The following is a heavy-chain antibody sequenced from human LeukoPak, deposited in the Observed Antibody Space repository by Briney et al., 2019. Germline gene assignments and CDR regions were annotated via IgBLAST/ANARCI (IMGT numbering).Heavy chain of an antibody. CDR1: GYTFTSCG. J-gene: IGHJ4*02. D-gene: IGHD3-22*01. CDR3: ARVRGYYDSSGPRDY. Sequence: ASVKVSCKASGYTFTSCGISWVRQASGQGLEWMGWISAYNGNTNYAQKLQGRVTMTTDASTSTAYMELRSLRSDDTAVYYCARVRGYYDSSGPRDYWGQGTLVTVSS. CDR2: ISAYNGNT. V-gene: IGHV1-18*01.